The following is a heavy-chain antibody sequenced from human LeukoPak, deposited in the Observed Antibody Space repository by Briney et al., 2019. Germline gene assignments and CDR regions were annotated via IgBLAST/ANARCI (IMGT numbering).Heavy chain of an antibody. D-gene: IGHD1-14*01. CDR1: GGSISSGGYS. Sequence: TSETLSLTCAVSGGSISSGGYSWSWIRQPPGKGLEWIGYIYHSGSTYYNPSLKSRVTISVDRSKNQFSLKLSSVTAADTAVYYCARCPPFRQQKITAKGGMDVWGQGTMVTVSS. CDR2: IYHSGST. J-gene: IGHJ3*01. V-gene: IGHV4-30-2*01. CDR3: ARCPPFRQQKITAKGGMDV.